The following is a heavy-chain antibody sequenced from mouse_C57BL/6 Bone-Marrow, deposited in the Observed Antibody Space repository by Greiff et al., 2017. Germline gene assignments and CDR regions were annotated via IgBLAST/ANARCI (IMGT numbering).Heavy chain of an antibody. Sequence: DVQLVESGGDLVKPGGSLKLSCAASGFTFSSYGMSWVRQTPDKRLEWVATISSGGSYTYYPDSVKGRFTISRDNTKNTLYMQISSLKSEDTAMYDCARRGNDYDEGDAMEYWGQGTTVTVSS. CDR2: ISSGGSYT. CDR1: GFTFSSYG. D-gene: IGHD2-4*01. CDR3: ARRGNDYDEGDAMEY. V-gene: IGHV5-6*02. J-gene: IGHJ4*01.